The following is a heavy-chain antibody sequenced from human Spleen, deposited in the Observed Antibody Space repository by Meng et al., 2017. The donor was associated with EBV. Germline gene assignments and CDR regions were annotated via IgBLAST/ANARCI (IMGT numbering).Heavy chain of an antibody. J-gene: IGHJ4*02. D-gene: IGHD1-26*01. Sequence: GPGLLRPSETPPYSCDVSGVANNGGSSHGGWIRPTPESGLDWIVSVYDSGHTYYNPSLEGRVTISVETSTNQFSLKMSFVSAADTAKYYCARQWVGDTLGFYDSWGQGTLVTVSS. CDR1: GVANNGGSSH. V-gene: IGHV4-39*01. CDR3: ARQWVGDTLGFYDS. CDR2: VYDSGHT.